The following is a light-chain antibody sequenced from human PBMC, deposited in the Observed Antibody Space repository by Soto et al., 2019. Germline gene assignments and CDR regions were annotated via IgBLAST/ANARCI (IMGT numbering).Light chain of an antibody. J-gene: IGLJ1*01. CDR2: EVN. CDR3: SSYAGSNNYV. V-gene: IGLV2-8*01. Sequence: QSALTQPPSASGSPGQSVTISCTGTRSDVGGYNYVSWYQQHPGKAPKLMIYEVNQRPSGVPDRFSGSKSGNTASLTVSXXXXXXXADYYCSSYAGSNNYVFGTGTKLTVL. CDR1: RSDVGGYNY.